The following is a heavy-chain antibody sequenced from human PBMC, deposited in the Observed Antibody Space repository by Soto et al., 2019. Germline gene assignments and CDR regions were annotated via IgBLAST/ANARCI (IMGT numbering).Heavy chain of an antibody. CDR2: INSDGSST. J-gene: IGHJ4*02. V-gene: IGHV3-74*01. CDR1: GFPFSSYW. Sequence: EVQLVESGGALVRLGGSLSPSFAPSGFPFSSYWMHWSRQAPGKGLLWVSRINSDGSSTSYADSVKGRFTISRDNAKNTLYLQMNSLRAEDTAVYYCVRTSLVVAAATREDYWGQGTLVTVSS. D-gene: IGHD2-15*01. CDR3: VRTSLVVAAATREDY.